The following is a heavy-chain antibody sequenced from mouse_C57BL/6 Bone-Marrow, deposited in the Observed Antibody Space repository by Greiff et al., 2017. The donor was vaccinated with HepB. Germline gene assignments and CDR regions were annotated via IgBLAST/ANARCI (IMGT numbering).Heavy chain of an antibody. Sequence: VQRVESGAELVRPGASVTLSCKASGYTFTDYEMHWVKQTPVHGLEWIGAIDPETGGTAYNQKFKGKAILTADKSSSTAYMELRSLTSEDSAVYYCTRSPYDYDPYYFDYWGQGTTLTVSS. CDR2: IDPETGGT. CDR3: TRSPYDYDPYYFDY. CDR1: GYTFTDYE. J-gene: IGHJ2*01. V-gene: IGHV1-15*01. D-gene: IGHD2-4*01.